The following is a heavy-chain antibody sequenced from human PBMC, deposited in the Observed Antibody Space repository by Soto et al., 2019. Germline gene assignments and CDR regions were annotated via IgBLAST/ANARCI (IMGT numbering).Heavy chain of an antibody. CDR1: GFTFSSYG. CDR3: AKDAPSGYYGNYFDY. Sequence: QVQLVESGGGVVQPGRSLRLSCAASGFTFSSYGMHWVRQAPGKGLEWVAVISYDGSNKYYADSVKGRFTISRDNSKNTLYLQMNSLRAEDTAVYYCAKDAPSGYYGNYFDYWGQGTLVTVSS. J-gene: IGHJ4*02. V-gene: IGHV3-30*18. CDR2: ISYDGSNK. D-gene: IGHD3-22*01.